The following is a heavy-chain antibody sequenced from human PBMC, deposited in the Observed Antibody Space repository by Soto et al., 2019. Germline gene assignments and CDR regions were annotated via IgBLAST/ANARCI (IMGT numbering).Heavy chain of an antibody. CDR1: GGAILDSTYY. CDR3: ARQATGYYFGWFDP. V-gene: IGHV4-39*01. J-gene: IGHJ5*02. CDR2: IFYSGGT. Sequence: QLLLQESGPGLVKPSETLSLTCTVSGGAILDSTYYWAWIRQPPGKGLEWIGTIFYSGGTFYTPSLKSRVTMSVDTSKNQLSLKLTSVTAADSPVSFCARQATGYYFGWFDPRGKGTLVTVSS. D-gene: IGHD3-22*01.